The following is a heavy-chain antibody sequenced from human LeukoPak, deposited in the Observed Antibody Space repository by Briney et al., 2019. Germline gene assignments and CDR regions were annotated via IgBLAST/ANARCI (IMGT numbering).Heavy chain of an antibody. CDR1: GFTFSSYW. J-gene: IGHJ4*02. CDR2: IKQDGSEK. CDR3: ARDESRGNLVTAPDY. V-gene: IGHV3-7*01. Sequence: AGGSLRLSCAASGFTFSSYWMSWVRQAPGKGLEWVANIKQDGSEKYYVDSVKGRFTISRDNAKNSLYLQMNSLRAEDTAVYYCARDESRGNLVTAPDYWGQGTLVTVSS. D-gene: IGHD2-21*02.